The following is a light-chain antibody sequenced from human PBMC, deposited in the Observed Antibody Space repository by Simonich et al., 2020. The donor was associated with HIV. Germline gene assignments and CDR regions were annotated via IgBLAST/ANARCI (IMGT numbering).Light chain of an antibody. CDR2: EGS. CDR3: CSYAGSSPVV. V-gene: IGLV2-23*01. Sequence: QSALTQPASVSGSPGQSIPISCTGISSDVGSYNLVSWYQQHPGKAPKLMIYEGSKRPTGVSNRFSGSKSGNTASLTISGLQAEDEADYYCCSYAGSSPVVFGGGTKLTVL. CDR1: SSDVGSYNL. J-gene: IGLJ2*01.